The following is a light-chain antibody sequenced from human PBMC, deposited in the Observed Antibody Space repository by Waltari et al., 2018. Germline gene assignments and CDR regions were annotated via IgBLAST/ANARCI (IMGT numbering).Light chain of an antibody. J-gene: IGKJ2*01. V-gene: IGKV3-11*01. CDR1: QSVSIY. CDR3: LQSSNWYT. CDR2: GAS. Sequence: SCRASQSVSIYLDFYQLNPGQATRFLIYGASNRATGIPARFKGSESGKDFSRTITSSEPDDFAVDYCLQSSNWYTSGQGTTLEIK.